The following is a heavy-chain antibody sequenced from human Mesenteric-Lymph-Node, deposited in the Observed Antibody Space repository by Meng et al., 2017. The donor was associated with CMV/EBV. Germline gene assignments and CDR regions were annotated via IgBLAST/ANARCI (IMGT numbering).Heavy chain of an antibody. CDR1: GYTFTSYD. Sequence: ASVKVSCKASGYTFTSYDINWVRQATGQGLEWMGWMDPHSGNTGYAQKFQGRVTMTRNTSISTAYMELSSLRSEDTAVYYCARGSFRNYDSYYYYGMDVWGQGTTVTVSS. V-gene: IGHV1-8*01. J-gene: IGHJ6*02. D-gene: IGHD1-7*01. CDR2: MDPHSGNT. CDR3: ARGSFRNYDSYYYYGMDV.